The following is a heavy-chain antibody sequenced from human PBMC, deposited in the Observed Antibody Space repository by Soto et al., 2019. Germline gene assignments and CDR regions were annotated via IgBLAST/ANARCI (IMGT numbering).Heavy chain of an antibody. D-gene: IGHD2-8*01. CDR1: GFTFSNHW. CDR2: IISDGSST. CDR3: ARGGVHAGYYYGMDV. J-gene: IGHJ6*02. Sequence: GGSLRLSCAASGFTFSNHWMHWVRQAPGKGLVWVSRIISDGSSTHYADSVKGRFTISRDNAKKTMYLQMDSLRIEDTAVYYCARGGVHAGYYYGMDVWGQGTTVTVSS. V-gene: IGHV3-74*01.